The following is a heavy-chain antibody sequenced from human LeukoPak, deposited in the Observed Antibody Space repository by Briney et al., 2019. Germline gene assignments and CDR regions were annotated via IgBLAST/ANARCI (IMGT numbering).Heavy chain of an antibody. CDR3: ARDYEGDFDY. Sequence: PSQTLSLTCALSGGSISSYYWSWIRQPPGKRLEWIGYIYYSGSTNYNPSLKSRVTISVDTSKNQFSLKLSSVTAADTAVYYCARDYEGDFDYWGQGTLVTVSS. CDR2: IYYSGST. CDR1: GGSISSYY. J-gene: IGHJ4*02. D-gene: IGHD3-3*01. V-gene: IGHV4-59*01.